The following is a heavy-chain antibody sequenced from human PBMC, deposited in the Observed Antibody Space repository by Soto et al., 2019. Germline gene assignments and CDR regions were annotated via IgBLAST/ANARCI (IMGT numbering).Heavy chain of an antibody. CDR2: ISSNGRST. CDR1: GFTFSTYA. Sequence: EVQLVESGGGLVQPGGSLRLSCATSGFTFSTYAMHWVRQAPGKGLEYVSAISSNGRSTYYANSVKGRFTISRDKSKNTLYLQMDRLKAEDMAVDYCARDRCTNGVCYAPSDYWGQGTLVTFSS. V-gene: IGHV3-64*01. CDR3: ARDRCTNGVCYAPSDY. D-gene: IGHD2-8*01. J-gene: IGHJ4*02.